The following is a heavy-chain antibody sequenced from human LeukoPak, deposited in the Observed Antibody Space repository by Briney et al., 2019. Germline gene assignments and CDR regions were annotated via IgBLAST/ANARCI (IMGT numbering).Heavy chain of an antibody. D-gene: IGHD3-9*01. CDR1: GFTFSSYA. CDR2: ISGSGGST. V-gene: IGHV3-23*01. J-gene: IGHJ4*02. CDR3: ARTLRYFDWLPSYFDY. Sequence: GGSLRLSCAASGFTFSSYAMSWVRQAPGKGLEWVPAISGSGGSTYYADSVKGRFTISRDNSKNTLYLQMNSLRAEDTAVYYCARTLRYFDWLPSYFDYWGQGTLVTVSS.